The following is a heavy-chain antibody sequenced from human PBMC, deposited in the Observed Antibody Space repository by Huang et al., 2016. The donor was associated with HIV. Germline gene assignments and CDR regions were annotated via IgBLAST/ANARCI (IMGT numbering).Heavy chain of an antibody. V-gene: IGHV4-59*11. CDR3: ARDHHDFWCSYRRMYFFDH. CDR2: SDYSGST. CDR1: GGSISTHY. Sequence: QVQLQESGPGLVKPSETLSLTCTVSGGSISTHYWSWIRQPPGKGLEWIGSSDYSGSTSYSPSLKGRVTILLDTSKNQFSLRVNSVTAADTAMYYCARDHHDFWCSYRRMYFFDHWGQGTLVTVSS. D-gene: IGHD3-3*01. J-gene: IGHJ4*02.